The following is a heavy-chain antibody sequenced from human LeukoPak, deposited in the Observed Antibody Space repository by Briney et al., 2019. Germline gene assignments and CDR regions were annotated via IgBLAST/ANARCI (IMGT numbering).Heavy chain of an antibody. D-gene: IGHD3-16*02. CDR1: GFTFSSYS. Sequence: GGSLRLSCAASGFTFSSYSMNWVRQAPGKGLEWVSSISSSSSYIYYADSVKGRFTISRDNAKNSLYLQTNSLRAEDTAVYYCARDGGSESYDYWGQGTLVTVSS. CDR2: ISSSSSYI. J-gene: IGHJ4*02. V-gene: IGHV3-21*01. CDR3: ARDGGSESYDY.